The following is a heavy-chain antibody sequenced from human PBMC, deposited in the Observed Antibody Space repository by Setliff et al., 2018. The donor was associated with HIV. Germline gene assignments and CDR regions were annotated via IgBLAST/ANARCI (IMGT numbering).Heavy chain of an antibody. CDR3: ARILLYDSSAYFVNAFDI. Sequence: SETLSLTCTVSGGSTSSHYWSWIRQPPGKGLEWTGSIYHTGKTYYNSALKNRLTISVDTSKNQFSLELSSVTAADTAVYYCARILLYDSSAYFVNAFDIWGQGTVVTVSS. V-gene: IGHV4-39*01. CDR2: IYHTGKT. D-gene: IGHD3-22*01. CDR1: GGSTSSHY. J-gene: IGHJ3*02.